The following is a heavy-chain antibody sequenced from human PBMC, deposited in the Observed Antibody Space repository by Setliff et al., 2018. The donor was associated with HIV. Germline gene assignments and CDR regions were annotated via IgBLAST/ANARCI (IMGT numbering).Heavy chain of an antibody. Sequence: AASVKVSCKASGYVFTTYYIHWVRQTPGQGLEWMGIINPSGGATTSARKLQGRVTMTKDKSTTTVHMELSSLKSEDTAVYYCARGGRLDGTSGFYYPLQFWGQGTLVTVSS. V-gene: IGHV1-46*04. CDR3: ARGGRLDGTSGFYYPLQF. CDR2: INPSGGAT. J-gene: IGHJ4*02. D-gene: IGHD3-22*01. CDR1: GYVFTTYY.